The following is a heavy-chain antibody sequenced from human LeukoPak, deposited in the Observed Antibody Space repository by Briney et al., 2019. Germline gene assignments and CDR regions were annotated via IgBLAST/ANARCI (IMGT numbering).Heavy chain of an antibody. J-gene: IGHJ4*02. V-gene: IGHV3-23*01. CDR2: ISASGTRT. CDR1: GFTFSDYA. Sequence: PGGSLRLSCAASGFTFSDYAMGWVRQAPGRGLEWVSAISASGTRTYYADSVKGRFTISRDNSKNILDLQMNSLRAEDSAVYYCAKVGGYYGSGREYYFDFWGQGTLVTVSS. D-gene: IGHD3-10*01. CDR3: AKVGGYYGSGREYYFDF.